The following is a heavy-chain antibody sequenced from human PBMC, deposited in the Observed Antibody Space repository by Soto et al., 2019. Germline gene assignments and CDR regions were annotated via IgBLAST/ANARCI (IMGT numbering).Heavy chain of an antibody. V-gene: IGHV1-3*01. CDR2: INAGNGNT. CDR3: AVNRMWLRPPFDY. J-gene: IGHJ4*02. Sequence: ASVKVSCKASGYTFTSYAMHWVRQAPGQRLEWMGWINAGNGNTKYSQKFQGRVTITRDTSASTAYMELSSLRSEDTAVYYCAVNRMWLRPPFDYWGQGTLVTVSS. CDR1: GYTFTSYA. D-gene: IGHD5-12*01.